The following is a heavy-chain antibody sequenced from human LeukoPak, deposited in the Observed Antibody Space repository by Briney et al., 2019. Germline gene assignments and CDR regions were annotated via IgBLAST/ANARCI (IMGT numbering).Heavy chain of an antibody. J-gene: IGHJ3*02. CDR3: ARDQVTIAAYDIDAFDI. CDR2: ISYDGSNK. CDR1: GFTFSSYA. D-gene: IGHD3-22*01. V-gene: IGHV3-30-3*01. Sequence: GGSLRLSCAASGFTFSSYAMHWVRQAPGKGLEWVAVISYDGSNKYYADSVKGRFTISRDNSKNTLYPQMNSLRAEDTAVYYCARDQVTIAAYDIDAFDIWGQGTMVTVSS.